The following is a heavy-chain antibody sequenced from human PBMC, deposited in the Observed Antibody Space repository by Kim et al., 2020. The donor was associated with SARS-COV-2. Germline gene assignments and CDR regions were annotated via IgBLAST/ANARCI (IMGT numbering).Heavy chain of an antibody. V-gene: IGHV3-7*01. Sequence: GGSLRLSCAASGFTSKNYWMCWVRQAPGKGLEWVANIKQDGSEKYYLDSVKGRFTISRDNAKKSLFLQMNSLRADDTAVYYCARGSSELWGFEWFDLWGQGTLVTVSS. D-gene: IGHD3-16*01. CDR3: ARGSSELWGFEWFDL. CDR2: IKQDGSEK. CDR1: GFTSKNYW. J-gene: IGHJ5*02.